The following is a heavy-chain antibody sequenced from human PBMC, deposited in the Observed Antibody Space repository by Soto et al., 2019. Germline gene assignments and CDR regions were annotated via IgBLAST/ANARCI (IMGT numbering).Heavy chain of an antibody. CDR1: GYTFTSYY. J-gene: IGHJ5*02. V-gene: IGHV1-46*03. Sequence: EASVKVSCKASGYTFTSYYMHWVRQAPGQGLEWMGIINPSGGSTSYAQKFQGRVTMTRDTSTSTVYMELSSLRSEDTAVYYCAIALPHIVVVVAATLNWFDPWGQGTQVTVSS. CDR2: INPSGGST. D-gene: IGHD2-15*01. CDR3: AIALPHIVVVVAATLNWFDP.